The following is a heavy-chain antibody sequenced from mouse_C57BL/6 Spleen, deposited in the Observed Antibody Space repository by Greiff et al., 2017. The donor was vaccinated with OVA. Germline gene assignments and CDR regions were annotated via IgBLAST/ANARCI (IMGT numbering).Heavy chain of an antibody. V-gene: IGHV1-81*01. D-gene: IGHD1-1*01. CDR3: ARGNYDGSREYYAMDY. J-gene: IGHJ4*01. CDR1: GYTFTSYG. Sequence: QVQLQQSGAELARPGASVKLSCKASGYTFTSYGISWVKQRTGQGLEWIGEIYPRSGNTYYNEKFKGKATLTADKSSSTAYMELRSLTSEDSAVYFCARGNYDGSREYYAMDYWGQGTSVTVSS. CDR2: IYPRSGNT.